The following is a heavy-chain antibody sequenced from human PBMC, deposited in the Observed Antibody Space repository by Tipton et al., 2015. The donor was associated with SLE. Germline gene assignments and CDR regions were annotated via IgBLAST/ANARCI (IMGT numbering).Heavy chain of an antibody. Sequence: SLRLSCAASGATFTTFGMHWVRQAPGKGLEWVAFIGYDGSRQYYADSVKGRLIIFRDNSKTTLYLEMDSLRPEDTAMYYCTKNQGVTNDYAGPFDIWGQGTMVTVFS. D-gene: IGHD4-17*01. CDR2: IGYDGSRQ. CDR3: TKNQGVTNDYAGPFDI. J-gene: IGHJ3*02. CDR1: GATFTTFG. V-gene: IGHV3-30*02.